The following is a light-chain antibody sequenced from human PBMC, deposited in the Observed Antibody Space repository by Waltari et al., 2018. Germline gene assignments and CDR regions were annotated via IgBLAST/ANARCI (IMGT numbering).Light chain of an antibody. Sequence: QSALTQPASVSGSPGQSITISCTGTSSDVGGYNYVAWYHQHPGKAPKPMIYDLSNRLSGVSNRVSGSKAGNTASLTISGLQAEDEADYYCSSYTSSSTLVVFGGGTKLTVL. CDR1: SSDVGGYNY. CDR3: SSYTSSSTLVV. J-gene: IGLJ2*01. V-gene: IGLV2-14*01. CDR2: DLS.